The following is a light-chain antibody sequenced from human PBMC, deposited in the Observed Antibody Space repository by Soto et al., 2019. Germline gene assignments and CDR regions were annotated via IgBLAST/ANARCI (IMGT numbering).Light chain of an antibody. CDR3: KQYTKSPWT. V-gene: IGKV3-20*01. J-gene: IGKJ1*01. CDR1: QSVGSTY. Sequence: EVVLTQSPGTLSLSPGERATLSCGASQSVGSTYVAWYQQKPGQAPRLLIYGASSRATGIPDRFSGSGSGTDFTLTISRLEPEDFAVYYCKQYTKSPWTLGQGTKVEMK. CDR2: GAS.